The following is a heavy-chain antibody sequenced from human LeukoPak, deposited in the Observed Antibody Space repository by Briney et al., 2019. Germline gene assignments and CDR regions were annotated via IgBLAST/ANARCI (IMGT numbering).Heavy chain of an antibody. CDR1: GYTFTSYY. CDR2: INPSGGST. V-gene: IGHV1-46*01. Sequence: GASVKVSCKASGYTFTSYYMHWVRQAPGQGLEWMGIINPSGGSTSYAQKFQGRVTMTRDMSTSTVYMELSSLRSEDTAVYYCARDRDIEVVPAATGWFDPWGQGTLVTVSS. CDR3: ARDRDIEVVPAATGWFDP. J-gene: IGHJ5*02. D-gene: IGHD2-2*01.